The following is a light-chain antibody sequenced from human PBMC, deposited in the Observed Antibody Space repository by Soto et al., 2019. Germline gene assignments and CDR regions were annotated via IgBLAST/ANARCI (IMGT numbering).Light chain of an antibody. CDR1: SSNIGAGYD. CDR2: DNN. V-gene: IGLV1-40*01. Sequence: QSVLTQPPSVPGAPGQRVTISCTGSSSNIGAGYDVHWYQQLPGTAPKVLIYDNNNRPSGVPDRFSGSKSGTSASLAITGLHAEDEADYYCHSYDVSLSGPVFGGGTKLTVL. CDR3: HSYDVSLSGPV. J-gene: IGLJ2*01.